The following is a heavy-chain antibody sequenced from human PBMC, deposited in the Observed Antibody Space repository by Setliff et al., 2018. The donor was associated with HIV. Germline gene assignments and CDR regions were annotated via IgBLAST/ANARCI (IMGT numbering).Heavy chain of an antibody. V-gene: IGHV3-7*01. CDR2: INEDGSQK. Sequence: LSCAASGFTSSTYWMSWVRQAPGKGLEWVDNINEDGSQKYYVDSVKGRFTISRDNAKKSLYLQMNSLRAEDMAVYYCAREGPQTGDHSLALFWGQGTVVTVSS. CDR1: GFTSSTYW. CDR3: AREGPQTGDHSLALF. D-gene: IGHD7-27*01. J-gene: IGHJ4*02.